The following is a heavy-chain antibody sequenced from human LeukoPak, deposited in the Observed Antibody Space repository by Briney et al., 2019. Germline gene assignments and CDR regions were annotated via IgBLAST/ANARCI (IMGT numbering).Heavy chain of an antibody. CDR1: GFTFSSYS. D-gene: IGHD3-3*01. V-gene: IGHV3-48*01. CDR2: ISSSSTI. Sequence: GGSLRLSCAASGFTFSSYSMNWVRQAPGKGLEWVSYISSSSTIYYADSVKGRFTISRDNSKNTLYLQMNSLRAEDTAVYYCAKDAYYDFWTPIYYFDYWSQGTLVTVSS. J-gene: IGHJ4*02. CDR3: AKDAYYDFWTPIYYFDY.